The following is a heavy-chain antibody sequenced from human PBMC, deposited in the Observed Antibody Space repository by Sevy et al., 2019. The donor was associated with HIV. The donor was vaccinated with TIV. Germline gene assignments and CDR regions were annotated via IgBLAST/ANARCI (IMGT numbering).Heavy chain of an antibody. CDR2: IKQGGSET. J-gene: IGHJ4*02. V-gene: IGHV3-7*01. Sequence: GGSLRLSCAASGFTFGDYWLTWVRQVPGKGLEWVANIKQGGSETYYADSVKGRFSISRANAQNSVYLQMISLRAEDTAVYYCARCQPDNYYHDGAVYYGLLFDHWGQGALVTVSS. CDR1: GFTFGDYW. CDR3: ARCQPDNYYHDGAVYYGLLFDH. D-gene: IGHD3-9*01.